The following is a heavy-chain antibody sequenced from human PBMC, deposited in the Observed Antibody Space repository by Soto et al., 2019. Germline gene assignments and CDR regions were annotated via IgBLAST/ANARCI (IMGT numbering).Heavy chain of an antibody. D-gene: IGHD2-15*01. V-gene: IGHV1-46*01. CDR3: AYGYCSGGSCRDAFDI. CDR1: GNTFTSNY. CDR2: MGTKDRST. J-gene: IGHJ3*02. Sequence: QVQLVQSGAEVKKPGASVKVSCKASGNTFTSNYLHWVRQASGQGLEWMGIMGTKDRSTSYAQKFQGRVFMTRDTSTRTVYMEMSTLRSEDTAVYYCAYGYCSGGSCRDAFDIWGQGTMVTVSS.